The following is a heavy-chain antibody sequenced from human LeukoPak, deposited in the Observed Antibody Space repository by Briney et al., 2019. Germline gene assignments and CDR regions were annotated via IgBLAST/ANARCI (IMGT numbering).Heavy chain of an antibody. CDR2: INHSGST. V-gene: IGHV4-34*01. CDR1: GGSISSYY. Sequence: SETLTLTCTVSGGSISSYYWSWIRQPPGKGLEWIGEINHSGSTDFNPSLKSRVTISVDTSKNQFSLKLSSVTAADTAVYYCARGQEVITRDFDYWGQGTLVTVSS. J-gene: IGHJ4*02. CDR3: ARGQEVITRDFDY. D-gene: IGHD3-22*01.